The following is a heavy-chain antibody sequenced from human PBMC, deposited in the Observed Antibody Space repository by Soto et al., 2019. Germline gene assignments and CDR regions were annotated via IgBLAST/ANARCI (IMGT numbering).Heavy chain of an antibody. Sequence: PGESLKISCKGSGYSFTSYWIGWVRQMPGKGLEWMGIIYPGDSDTRYSPSFQGQVTISADKSISTAYLQWSSLKASDTAMYYCARHTFSGSSSRGSVHYYYGMDVWGQGTTVTVSS. J-gene: IGHJ6*02. D-gene: IGHD6-13*01. V-gene: IGHV5-51*01. CDR2: IYPGDSDT. CDR1: GYSFTSYW. CDR3: ARHTFSGSSSRGSVHYYYGMDV.